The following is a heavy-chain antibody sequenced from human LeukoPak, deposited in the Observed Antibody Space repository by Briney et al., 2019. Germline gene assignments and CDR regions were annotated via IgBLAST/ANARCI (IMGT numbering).Heavy chain of an antibody. CDR1: GFTFTSSA. J-gene: IGHJ6*02. CDR2: IVVGSGNT. D-gene: IGHD3-9*01. CDR3: AAPGGGRYFDWLFSDYYYYYGMDV. V-gene: IGHV1-58*01. Sequence: SVKVSCKASGFTFTSSAVQWVRQARGRRLEWIGWIVVGSGNTNYAQKFQERVTITRDMSTSTAYMELSSLRSEDTAVYYCAAPGGGRYFDWLFSDYYYYYGMDVWGQGTTVTVSS.